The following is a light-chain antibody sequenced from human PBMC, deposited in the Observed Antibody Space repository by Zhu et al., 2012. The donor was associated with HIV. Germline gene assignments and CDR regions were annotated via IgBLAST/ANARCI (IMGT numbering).Light chain of an antibody. CDR1: QSVGTN. CDR3: QQYNNWPST. Sequence: ETVMTQFPATLSVSPGERSTLSCRASQSVGTNLAWYQQKPGQVPRLLISRASTRATGIPDRFSGSGSGTDFTLTISSLQSEDFAVYYCQQYNNWPSTFGQGTKVEIK. J-gene: IGKJ1*01. V-gene: IGKV3D-15*01. CDR2: RAS.